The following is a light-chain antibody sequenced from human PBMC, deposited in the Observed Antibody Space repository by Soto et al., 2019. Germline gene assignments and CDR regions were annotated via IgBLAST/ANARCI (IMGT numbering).Light chain of an antibody. CDR3: AAWDDGLSGWV. CDR2: RNN. CDR1: SSNIRINY. J-gene: IGLJ3*02. Sequence: QSVLTQPPSASGTPGQRVTISCSGSSSNIRINYVYWYQHLPGTAPKLLIYRNNQRPSGVPDRFSGSKSGTSASLAISGLRSGDEADYYCAAWDDGLSGWVFGGGTKLTVL. V-gene: IGLV1-47*01.